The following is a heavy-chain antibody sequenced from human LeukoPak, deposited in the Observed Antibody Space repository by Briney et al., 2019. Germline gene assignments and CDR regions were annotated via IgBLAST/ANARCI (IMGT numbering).Heavy chain of an antibody. CDR1: GYSISSGYY. CDR3: ARGNSYGYHYYFDY. D-gene: IGHD5-18*01. Sequence: SETLSLTCTVSGYSISSGYYWGWIRQPPGKGLEWIGSIYHSGSTYYNPSLKSRVTISVDTSKNQFSLKLSSVTAADTAVYYCARGNSYGYHYYFDYWGQGTLVTVSS. V-gene: IGHV4-38-2*02. J-gene: IGHJ4*02. CDR2: IYHSGST.